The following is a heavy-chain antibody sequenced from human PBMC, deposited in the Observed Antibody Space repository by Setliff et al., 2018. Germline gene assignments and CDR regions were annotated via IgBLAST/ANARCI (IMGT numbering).Heavy chain of an antibody. CDR1: GYTFTSYY. CDR3: ARGGVAAAGRKGVFEY. D-gene: IGHD6-13*01. Sequence: GASVKVSCKASGYTFTSYYMYWVRQAPGQGLEWMGTTNTGGGSASLVDQFQGRVTMTRDTSTSTIYLELNSLTSDDTAVYYCARGGVAAAGRKGVFEYWGQGTLVTVSS. V-gene: IGHV1-46*01. J-gene: IGHJ4*02. CDR2: TNTGGGSA.